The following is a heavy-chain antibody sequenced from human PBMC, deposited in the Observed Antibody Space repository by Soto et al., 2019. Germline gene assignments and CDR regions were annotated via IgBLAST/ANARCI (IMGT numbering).Heavy chain of an antibody. CDR2: INSDGSST. D-gene: IGHD3-16*02. J-gene: IGHJ4*02. CDR3: AREAAFQDYDYVWGSYRYSSDYFDY. Sequence: PGGSLRLSCAASGFTFSSYWMHWVRQAPGKGLVWVSRINSDGSSTSYADSVKGRFTISRDNAKNTLYLQMNSLRAEDTAVYYCAREAAFQDYDYVWGSYRYSSDYFDYWGQGTLVTVSS. CDR1: GFTFSSYW. V-gene: IGHV3-74*01.